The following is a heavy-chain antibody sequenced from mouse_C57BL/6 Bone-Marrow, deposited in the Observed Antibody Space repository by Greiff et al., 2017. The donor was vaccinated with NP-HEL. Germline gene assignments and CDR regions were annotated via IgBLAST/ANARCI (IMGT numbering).Heavy chain of an antibody. Sequence: VQLQQPGAELVKPGASVKMSCKASGYTFTSYWITWVKQRPGQGLEWIGDIYPGSGSTNYNEKFKSKATLTVDTSSSTAYMQLSSLTSEDSAVYYCARADYGSSLFDYWGQGTTLTVSS. CDR2: IYPGSGST. V-gene: IGHV1-55*01. CDR3: ARADYGSSLFDY. CDR1: GYTFTSYW. J-gene: IGHJ2*01. D-gene: IGHD1-1*01.